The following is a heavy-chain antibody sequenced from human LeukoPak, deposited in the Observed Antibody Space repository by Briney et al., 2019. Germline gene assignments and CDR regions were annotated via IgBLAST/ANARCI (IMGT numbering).Heavy chain of an antibody. CDR1: GGSISSYY. J-gene: IGHJ3*02. D-gene: IGHD6-6*01. V-gene: IGHV4-59*01. CDR2: IYYSGST. Sequence: SETLSLTCTVSGGSISSYYWSWIRQPPGKGLEWIGYIYYSGSTNYNPSLKSRVTISVDTSKNQFSLKLSSVTAADTAVYYCARFSYSSSLDAFDIWGQGTMVTVPS. CDR3: ARFSYSSSLDAFDI.